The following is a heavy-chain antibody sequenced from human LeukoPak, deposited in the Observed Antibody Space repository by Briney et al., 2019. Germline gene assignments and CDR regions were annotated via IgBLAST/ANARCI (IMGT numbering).Heavy chain of an antibody. CDR3: ARGGSSGYYYLFDY. CDR1: GASISSSSYY. Sequence: SETLSLTCTVSGASISSSSYYWGWIRQPPGKGLEWIGSIYDGGRTHYGPSLKSRVTISLDTSKNQFSLKLSSVTASDTAMYYCARGGSSGYYYLFDYWGQGTLVTVSS. D-gene: IGHD3-22*01. CDR2: IYDGGRT. J-gene: IGHJ4*02. V-gene: IGHV4-39*01.